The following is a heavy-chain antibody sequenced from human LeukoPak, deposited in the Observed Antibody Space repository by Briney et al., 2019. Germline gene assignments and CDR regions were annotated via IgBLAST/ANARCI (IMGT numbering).Heavy chain of an antibody. D-gene: IGHD1-26*01. V-gene: IGHV4-61*01. J-gene: IGHJ3*02. Sequence: PSQTLSLTCTVSGGSISSGSYYWRWIRQPPGKGLEWNGYIYYSGSNNYNPSLKSRVTISVDTSKNQFSLKLSSVTAADTAVYYCARDKREPRYAFDIWGQGTMVTVSS. CDR3: ARDKREPRYAFDI. CDR2: IYYSGSN. CDR1: GGSISSGSYY.